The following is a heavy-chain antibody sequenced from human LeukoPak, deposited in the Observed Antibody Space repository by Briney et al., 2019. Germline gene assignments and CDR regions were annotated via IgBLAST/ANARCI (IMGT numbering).Heavy chain of an antibody. CDR1: GFTFDDYT. V-gene: IGHV3-43*01. CDR3: AGNRRGGGNRYYYGMDV. J-gene: IGHJ6*02. CDR2: INWDGGNT. Sequence: GGSLRLSCAASGFTFDDYTMHWVRQAPGKGLEWVSLINWDGGNTYYADSVKGRFTISRDNSKNSLYLYMNNLRTEDTALYYCAGNRRGGGNRYYYGMDVWGQGTTVTVYS. D-gene: IGHD4-23*01.